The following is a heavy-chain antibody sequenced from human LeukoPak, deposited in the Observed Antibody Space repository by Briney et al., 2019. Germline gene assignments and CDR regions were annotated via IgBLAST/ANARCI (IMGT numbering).Heavy chain of an antibody. Sequence: SETLSLTCAVYGGSFSGYYWSWIRQPPGKGLEWIGEINHSGSTNYNPSLKSRVTISVDTSKNQFSLKLSSVTAADTAVYYCARQPRSDWPQGYYYYGMDVWGQGTTVTVSS. CDR2: INHSGST. CDR3: ARQPRSDWPQGYYYYGMDV. D-gene: IGHD3/OR15-3a*01. CDR1: GGSFSGYY. V-gene: IGHV4-34*01. J-gene: IGHJ6*02.